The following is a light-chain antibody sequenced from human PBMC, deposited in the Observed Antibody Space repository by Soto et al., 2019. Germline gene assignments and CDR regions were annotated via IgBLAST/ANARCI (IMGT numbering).Light chain of an antibody. Sequence: IQVTQSPPTLSASVGDRVTSTCLASQTISTWMAWYQQKPGKAPKLLVYDASTLQSGVASRFSGSGSGTEFTLIISGLQPDDSATYYCQQYTNTNNPWMFGQGTKVDIK. CDR2: DAS. CDR1: QTISTW. J-gene: IGKJ1*01. CDR3: QQYTNTNNPWM. V-gene: IGKV1-5*01.